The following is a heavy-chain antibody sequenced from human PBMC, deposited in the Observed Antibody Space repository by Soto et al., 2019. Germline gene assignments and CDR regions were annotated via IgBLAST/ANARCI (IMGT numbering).Heavy chain of an antibody. V-gene: IGHV3-66*01. CDR1: GFTVTSNF. J-gene: IGHJ4*01. D-gene: IGHD1-26*01. CDR3: TTYTNSPPPNRGGY. CDR2: IYNGGGT. Sequence: GGSLRLSCAASGFTVTSNFMTWVRQAPGKGLEWVSVIYNGGGTYYADSVRGRFTISRDNSKNTLFLQMDSLRAEDTAVYYCTTYTNSPPPNRGGYCGQGSLVTVSS.